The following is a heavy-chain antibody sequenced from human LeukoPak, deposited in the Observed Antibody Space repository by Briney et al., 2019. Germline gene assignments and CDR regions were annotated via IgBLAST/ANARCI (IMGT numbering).Heavy chain of an antibody. J-gene: IGHJ5*02. D-gene: IGHD3-9*01. V-gene: IGHV1-69*05. CDR1: RGTFSSYA. Sequence: SVKVSCKASRGTFSSYAISWVRQAPGQGLEWMGGSIPIFGTANYAQKFQGRVTITTDESTSAAYMEPSTLRSEDTALYSCPRGRRSLYYAILTGYRHYAWFAPCGQATLATVSS. CDR3: PRGRRSLYYAILTGYRHYAWFAP. CDR2: SIPIFGTA.